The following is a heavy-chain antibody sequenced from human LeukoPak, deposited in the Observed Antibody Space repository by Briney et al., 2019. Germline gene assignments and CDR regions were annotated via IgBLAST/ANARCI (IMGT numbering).Heavy chain of an antibody. CDR2: IYYSGST. CDR3: ARGGRYSYGDYYFDY. V-gene: IGHV4-59*08. Sequence: SETLSLTCTVSGGSISSYYWSWIRQPPGKGLEWIGYIYYSGSTNYNPSLKSRVTISVDTSKNQFSLKLSSVTAADTVVYYCARGGRYSYGDYYFDYWGQGTLVTVSS. J-gene: IGHJ4*02. D-gene: IGHD5-18*01. CDR1: GGSISSYY.